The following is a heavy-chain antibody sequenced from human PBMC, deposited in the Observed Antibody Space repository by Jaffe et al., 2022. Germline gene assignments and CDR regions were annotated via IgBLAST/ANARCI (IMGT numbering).Heavy chain of an antibody. CDR2: ISYDGSNK. Sequence: QVQLVESGGGVVQPGRSLRLSCAASGFTFSSYGMHWVRQAPGKGLEWVAVISYDGSNKYYADSVKGRFTISRDNSKNTLYLQMNSLRAEDTAVYYCAKGLAVADPGGYYYYYMDVWGKGTTVTVSS. CDR1: GFTFSSYG. CDR3: AKGLAVADPGGYYYYYMDV. J-gene: IGHJ6*03. V-gene: IGHV3-30*18. D-gene: IGHD6-19*01.